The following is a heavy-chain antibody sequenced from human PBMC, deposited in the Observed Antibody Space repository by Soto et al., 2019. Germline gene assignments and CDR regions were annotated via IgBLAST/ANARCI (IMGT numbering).Heavy chain of an antibody. V-gene: IGHV1-46*01. CDR3: ARDWVIAAAELDYYYGMDV. CDR2: INPSGGST. D-gene: IGHD6-13*01. CDR1: GYTFTSYC. J-gene: IGHJ6*02. Sequence: ASVKVSCKASGYTFTSYCMHWVRQAPGQGLEWMGIINPSGGSTSYAQKFQGRVTMTRDTSTSTVYMELSSLRSEDTAVYYCARDWVIAAAELDYYYGMDVWGQGTTVTVSS.